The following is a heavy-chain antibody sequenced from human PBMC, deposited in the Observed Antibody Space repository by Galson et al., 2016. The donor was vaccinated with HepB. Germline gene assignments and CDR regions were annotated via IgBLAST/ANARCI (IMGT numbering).Heavy chain of an antibody. D-gene: IGHD2-2*01. Sequence: SLRLSCAASGFTFSTYDMSWVRQAPGKGLEWVSAISGSGGTTYYADSAKGRFTISRDNSKNTQSLQVNSLSAEDTAVYYCAKAAPGAFDIWGQGTMVTVSS. V-gene: IGHV3-23*01. CDR3: AKAAPGAFDI. J-gene: IGHJ3*02. CDR1: GFTFSTYD. CDR2: ISGSGGTT.